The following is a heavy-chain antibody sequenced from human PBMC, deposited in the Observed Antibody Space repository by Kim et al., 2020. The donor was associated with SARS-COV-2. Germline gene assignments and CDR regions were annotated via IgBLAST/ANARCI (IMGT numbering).Heavy chain of an antibody. CDR3: ARDYTKDTPNIVGVRGWFDP. Sequence: GGSLRLSCAASGFTFSSYSMNWVRQAPGKGLEWVSSISSSSSYIYYADSVKGRFTISRDNAKNSLYLQMNSLRAEDTAVYYCARDYTKDTPNIVGVRGWFDPWGQGTLVTVSS. CDR1: GFTFSSYS. CDR2: ISSSSSYI. J-gene: IGHJ5*02. V-gene: IGHV3-21*01. D-gene: IGHD1-26*01.